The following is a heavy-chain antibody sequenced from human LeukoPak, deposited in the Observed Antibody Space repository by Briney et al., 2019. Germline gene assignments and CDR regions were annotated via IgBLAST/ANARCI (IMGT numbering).Heavy chain of an antibody. D-gene: IGHD4-11*01. CDR2: IYYSGST. Sequence: PSETLSLTCAVYGGSFSGYYWSWIRQPPGKGLEWIGYIYYSGSTNYNPSLKSRVTISVDTSKNQFSLKLSSVTAADTAVYYCARVITTDYYYYYGMDVWGQGTTVTVSS. CDR3: ARVITTDYYYYYGMDV. J-gene: IGHJ6*02. CDR1: GGSFSGYY. V-gene: IGHV4-59*01.